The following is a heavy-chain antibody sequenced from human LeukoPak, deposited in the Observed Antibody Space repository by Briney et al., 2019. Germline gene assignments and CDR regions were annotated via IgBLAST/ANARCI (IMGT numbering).Heavy chain of an antibody. V-gene: IGHV4-39*01. CDR1: GDSFISSSYY. J-gene: IGHJ3*02. D-gene: IGHD3-10*01. CDR3: ARHLRYYRAFDN. Sequence: PSETLSLTCTVSGDSFISSSYYWGWIRQPPGKGLEWIGSIYYSGSADYSPSLKSRVIISVDTSKNQFSLKLSSVTAADTAVYYCARHLRYYRAFDNWGQGTMVTVSS. CDR2: IYYSGSA.